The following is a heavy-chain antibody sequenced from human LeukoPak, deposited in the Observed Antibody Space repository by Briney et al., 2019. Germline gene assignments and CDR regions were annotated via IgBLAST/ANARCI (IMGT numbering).Heavy chain of an antibody. D-gene: IGHD1-26*01. J-gene: IGHJ4*02. V-gene: IGHV4-30-4*08. CDR2: IYYSGST. CDR3: ARGSGSQRYYFDY. Sequence: LRLSCAASGFTFSDYYMSWIRQPPGKGLEWIGYIYYSGSTYYNPSLKSRVTISVDTSKNQFSLNLSSETAADTAVYYCARGSGSQRYYFDYWGQGTLVTVSS. CDR1: GFTFSDYY.